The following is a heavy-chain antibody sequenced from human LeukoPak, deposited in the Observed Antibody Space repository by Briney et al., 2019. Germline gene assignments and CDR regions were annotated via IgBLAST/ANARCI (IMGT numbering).Heavy chain of an antibody. J-gene: IGHJ4*02. CDR1: GGSISSGDYY. Sequence: SETLSLTCTVSGGSISSGDYYWSWIRQPPGKGLEWIGYIYYSGSTNYNPSLKSRVTISVDTSKNQFSLKLSSVTAADTAVYYCARGSSSSAHDYWGQGTLVTVAS. V-gene: IGHV4-61*08. D-gene: IGHD6-6*01. CDR3: ARGSSSSAHDY. CDR2: IYYSGST.